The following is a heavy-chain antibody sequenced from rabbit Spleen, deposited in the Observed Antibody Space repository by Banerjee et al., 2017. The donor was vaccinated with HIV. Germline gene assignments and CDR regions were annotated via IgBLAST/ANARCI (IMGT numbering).Heavy chain of an antibody. CDR3: ARYGSSGGYYPDHFNL. V-gene: IGHV1S45*01. J-gene: IGHJ4*01. CDR2: IYAGSTGTI. CDR1: GFDFSRNG. D-gene: IGHD1-1*01. Sequence: EQLEESGGGLVKPEGSLTLTCTASGFDFSRNGMCWVRQAPGKGLEWIGTIYAGSTGTIDYASWAKGRFTISRTSSTTVTLQMTSLTAADTATYFCARYGSSGGYYPDHFNLWGPGTLVTVS.